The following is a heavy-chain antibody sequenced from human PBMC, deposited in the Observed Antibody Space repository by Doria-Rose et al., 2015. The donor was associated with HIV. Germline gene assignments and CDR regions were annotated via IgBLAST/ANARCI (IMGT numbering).Heavy chain of an antibody. D-gene: IGHD6-13*01. V-gene: IGHV2-26*01. Sequence: VTLKESGPVLVKPTETLTLTCTVSGVSLSSPGMGGSWIRQPPGKALEWLANIFSDDERSYTTSLKSRLTISRGTSKSQVVLTMTDMDPVDTATYYCARIKSSRWYHKYYFDFWGQGTLVIVSA. CDR3: ARIKSSRWYHKYYFDF. CDR1: GVSLSSPGMG. J-gene: IGHJ4*02. CDR2: IFSDDER.